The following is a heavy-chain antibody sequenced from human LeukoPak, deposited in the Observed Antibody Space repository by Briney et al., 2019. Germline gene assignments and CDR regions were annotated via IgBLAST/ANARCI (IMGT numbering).Heavy chain of an antibody. J-gene: IGHJ6*02. CDR2: IKQDGSEK. CDR3: ARFFGFGELTYGMDV. Sequence: PGGSLRLSCAASGFTFSSYWMSWVRQAPGKGLEWVANIKQDGSEKYYVDSVKGRFTISRDNAKNSLYLQMNSLRAEDTAVYYCARFFGFGELTYGMDVWGQGTTVTVSS. V-gene: IGHV3-7*01. CDR1: GFTFSSYW. D-gene: IGHD3-10*01.